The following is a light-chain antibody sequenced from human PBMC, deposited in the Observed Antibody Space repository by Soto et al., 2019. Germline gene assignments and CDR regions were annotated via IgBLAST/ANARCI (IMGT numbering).Light chain of an antibody. V-gene: IGKV3-20*01. CDR3: QQYDSSLT. CDR2: GAS. Sequence: EIVLTQSPGTLSLSPGERGTLSCRASQSVSSSYLAWYQQIPGQAPRLLIYGASSRATGIPDRFSGSGSGTDFTLTISRLEPEDFAVYYCQQYDSSLTFGPGTKVDIK. CDR1: QSVSSSY. J-gene: IGKJ3*01.